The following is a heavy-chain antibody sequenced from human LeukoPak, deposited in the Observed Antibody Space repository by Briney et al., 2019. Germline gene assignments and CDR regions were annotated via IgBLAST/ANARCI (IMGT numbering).Heavy chain of an antibody. V-gene: IGHV3-74*01. CDR1: GFTFSSYW. CDR2: INSDGSST. J-gene: IGHJ4*02. D-gene: IGHD3-10*01. Sequence: PGGSLRLSCAAPGFTFSSYWMHWVRQAPGKGLVWVSRINSDGSSTSYADSVKGRFTISRDNAKNTLYLQMNSLRAEDTAVYYCARDRMVRGVGGYYFDYWGQGTLVTVSS. CDR3: ARDRMVRGVGGYYFDY.